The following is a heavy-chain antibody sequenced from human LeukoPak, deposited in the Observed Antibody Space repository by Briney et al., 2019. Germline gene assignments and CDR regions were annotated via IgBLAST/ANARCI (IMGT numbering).Heavy chain of an antibody. CDR2: ISYDGSNK. CDR3: ASLGVVIGWFDP. V-gene: IGHV3-30*04. J-gene: IGHJ5*02. D-gene: IGHD3-3*01. Sequence: QPGRSLRLSCAASGFTFSSYAIHWVRQAPGKGLEWVAVISYDGSNKYYADSVKGRFTISRDNSKNTLYLQMNSLRAEDTAVYYCASLGVVIGWFDPWGQGTLVTVSS. CDR1: GFTFSSYA.